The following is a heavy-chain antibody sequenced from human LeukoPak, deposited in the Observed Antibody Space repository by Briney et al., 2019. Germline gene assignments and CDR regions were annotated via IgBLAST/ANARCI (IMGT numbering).Heavy chain of an antibody. D-gene: IGHD3-22*01. J-gene: IGHJ4*02. V-gene: IGHV4-39*01. CDR1: GGSISSSSYY. CDR2: IYYSGST. Sequence: SETLSLTCTVSGGSISSSSYYWGWIRQPPGKGLEWIGSIYYSGSTYYNPSLKSRVTISVDTSKNQFSLKLSSVTAADTAVYYCARAKGRYYYDSSGYYYEGDFDYWGQGTLVTVSS. CDR3: ARAKGRYYYDSSGYYYEGDFDY.